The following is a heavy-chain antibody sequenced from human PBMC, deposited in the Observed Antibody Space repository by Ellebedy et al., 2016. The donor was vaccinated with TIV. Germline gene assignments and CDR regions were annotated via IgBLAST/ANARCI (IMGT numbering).Heavy chain of an antibody. CDR3: ARKVPAPTTVPPNWYTDL. V-gene: IGHV4-34*12. Sequence: MPSETLSLTCSVSGDSFSDYYWSRIRQSPGRGLEWIGQIFQSGPTTYNPSLKGRVTISSDMSTQPFFLTLTSVTAADTALYYCARKVPAPTTVPPNWYTDLWGRGTLVTVSS. CDR1: GDSFSDYY. CDR2: IFQSGPT. D-gene: IGHD4-17*01. J-gene: IGHJ2*01.